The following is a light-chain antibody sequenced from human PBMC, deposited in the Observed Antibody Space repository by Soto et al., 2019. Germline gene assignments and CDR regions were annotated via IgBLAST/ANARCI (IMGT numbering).Light chain of an antibody. CDR1: QSVSSSY. CDR3: QQYGRSPRT. Sequence: ENFFTQSPGTLSFAPGERAPPSFRASQSVSSSYLAWYQQKPGQAPRLLIYGASTRATGIPDRFSGSGSGTDFILTISRLEPDDFAVYYCQQYGRSPRTFGQGTKVDIK. J-gene: IGKJ1*01. V-gene: IGKV3-20*01. CDR2: GAS.